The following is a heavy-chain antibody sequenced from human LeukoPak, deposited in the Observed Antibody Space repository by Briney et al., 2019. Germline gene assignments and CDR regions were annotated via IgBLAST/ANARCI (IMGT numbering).Heavy chain of an antibody. V-gene: IGHV3-21*01. CDR3: AKGATPDY. CDR1: GFTFSSYE. Sequence: PGGSLRLSCAVSGFTFSSYEMNWVRQAPGKGLEWVSSISSSSNYIYYADSVKGRFTISRDNAKNSLYLQMNSLRAEDTAVYYCAKGATPDYWGQGTLVTVSS. J-gene: IGHJ4*02. CDR2: ISSSSNYI.